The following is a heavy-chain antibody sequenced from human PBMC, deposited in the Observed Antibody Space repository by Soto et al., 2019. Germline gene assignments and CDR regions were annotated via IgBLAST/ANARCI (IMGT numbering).Heavy chain of an antibody. V-gene: IGHV3-66*01. CDR3: ARGRYYDILTGYYKPYYGMDV. J-gene: IGHJ6*02. D-gene: IGHD3-9*01. CDR2: IYSGGST. Sequence: GGSLRLSCAASGFTVSSNYMSWVRQAPGKGLEWVSVIYSGGSTYYADSVKGRFTISRGNSKNTLYLQMNSLRAEDTAVYYCARGRYYDILTGYYKPYYGMDVWGQGTTVTVSS. CDR1: GFTVSSNY.